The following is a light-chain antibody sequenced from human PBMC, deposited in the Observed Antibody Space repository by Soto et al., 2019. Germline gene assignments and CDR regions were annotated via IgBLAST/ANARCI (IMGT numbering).Light chain of an antibody. CDR3: QQANNFPLT. V-gene: IGKV1-12*01. CDR2: AAS. J-gene: IGKJ4*01. Sequence: DIQMTQSPSSVSASVGDRVTITCRASQGIGSWLAWYQQKPGKAPNLLIYAASSLQSGVPSRFSGSGSGTDFTLTISSLQPEDFATYYCQQANNFPLTFSGGTKVEIK. CDR1: QGIGSW.